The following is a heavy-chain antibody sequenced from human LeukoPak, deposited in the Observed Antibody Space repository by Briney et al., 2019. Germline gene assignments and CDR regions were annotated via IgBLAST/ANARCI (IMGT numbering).Heavy chain of an antibody. CDR1: GGSVGSGGYY. V-gene: IGHV4-31*03. D-gene: IGHD2/OR15-2a*01. CDR2: ISNSGST. J-gene: IGHJ6*02. Sequence: PSETLSLTCTVSGGSVGSGGYYWSWIRQHPGKGLEWIGYISNSGSTFYNPSLKSRLTISVDTSKNQFSLNLSSVTAADTAVYYCASLGYCNSMSRYRVGVWGQGTTVTVSS. CDR3: ASLGYCNSMSRYRVGV.